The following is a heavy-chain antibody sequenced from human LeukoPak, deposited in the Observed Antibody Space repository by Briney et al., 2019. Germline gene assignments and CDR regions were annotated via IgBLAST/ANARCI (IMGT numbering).Heavy chain of an antibody. J-gene: IGHJ4*02. CDR2: INPNSGGT. Sequence: ASVKVSCKASGYTFTGYYIHWVRQAPAQGLEWMRWINPNSGGTNYAQKFQGRVTMTRDTSISTAYMELSSLRSDDTAVYYCARATLPRSDDYAFDYWGQGTLVTVSS. CDR3: ARATLPRSDDYAFDY. V-gene: IGHV1-2*02. CDR1: GYTFTGYY. D-gene: IGHD4-17*01.